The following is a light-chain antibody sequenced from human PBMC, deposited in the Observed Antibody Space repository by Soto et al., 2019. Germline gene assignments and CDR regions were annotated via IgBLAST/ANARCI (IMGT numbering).Light chain of an antibody. CDR3: QSYDSSLSGSV. V-gene: IGLV1-40*01. J-gene: IGLJ3*02. CDR2: ANN. CDR1: SSNIGAGYD. Sequence: QSALTQPPSVSGAPGQRVTISCTGSSSNIGAGYDVHWYQQLPGTAPKLVIYANNNRPSGVPDRFSGSKSGTSASLAITGLQAEDAADYYCQSYDSSLSGSVFGGGTKLTVL.